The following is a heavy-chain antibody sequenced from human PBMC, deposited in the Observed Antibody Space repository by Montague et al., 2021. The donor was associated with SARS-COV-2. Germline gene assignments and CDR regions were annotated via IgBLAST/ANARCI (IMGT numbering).Heavy chain of an antibody. CDR1: GDSISYFY. Sequence: SETLSPSCTVSGDSISYFYWSWIRQPAGKGLEWIGRVSASGSTNYNPSLNSRVTMSVDTSKKQFSLRLSPVTAADTAVYHCARDVVAAPGTFDYWGQGTLVTVSS. D-gene: IGHD6-13*01. V-gene: IGHV4-4*07. CDR2: VSASGST. J-gene: IGHJ4*02. CDR3: ARDVVAAPGTFDY.